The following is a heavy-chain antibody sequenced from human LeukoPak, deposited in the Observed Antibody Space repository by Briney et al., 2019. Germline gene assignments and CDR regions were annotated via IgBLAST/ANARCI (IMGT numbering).Heavy chain of an antibody. CDR1: GFTFSSSW. Sequence: GGSLRLACAASGFTFSSSWMSWVRQAPGKGLEWVANIKVDGSEKYYVDSVKGRFTISRDNAKTSLYLQMNSLRAEDTAVYYCARAYSSTKWFDPWGEGTRDTVSS. J-gene: IGHJ5*02. V-gene: IGHV3-7*05. CDR3: ARAYSSTKWFDP. CDR2: IKVDGSEK. D-gene: IGHD6-13*01.